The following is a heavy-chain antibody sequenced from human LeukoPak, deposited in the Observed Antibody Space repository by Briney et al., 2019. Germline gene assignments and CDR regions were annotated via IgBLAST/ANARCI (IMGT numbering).Heavy chain of an antibody. V-gene: IGHV4-34*01. J-gene: IGHJ6*02. CDR2: INHSGST. CDR3: ARGAITRAYCSSTSCYRNYYGMDV. Sequence: SETLSLTCAVYGGSFSGYYWSWIRQPPGKGLEWIGEINHSGSTNYNPSLKRRDTISVDTSKNQFSLKLSSVTAADPAVYYCARGAITRAYCSSTSCYRNYYGMDVWGQGTTVTVSS. D-gene: IGHD2-2*01. CDR1: GGSFSGYY.